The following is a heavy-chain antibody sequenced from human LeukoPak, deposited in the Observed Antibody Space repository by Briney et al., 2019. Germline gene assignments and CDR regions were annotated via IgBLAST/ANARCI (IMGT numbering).Heavy chain of an antibody. Sequence: PGGSLRLSCAASGFTFSSYWMSWVRQAPGKGLEWVANIKQDGSEKYYVDSVKGRFTISRDNAKNSLYLQMNSLRAEDTAVYYCARDIIDWYYDFWSGYYVPVSRHNWFDPWGQGTLVTVSS. V-gene: IGHV3-7*01. CDR3: ARDIIDWYYDFWSGYYVPVSRHNWFDP. CDR2: IKQDGSEK. CDR1: GFTFSSYW. D-gene: IGHD3-3*01. J-gene: IGHJ5*02.